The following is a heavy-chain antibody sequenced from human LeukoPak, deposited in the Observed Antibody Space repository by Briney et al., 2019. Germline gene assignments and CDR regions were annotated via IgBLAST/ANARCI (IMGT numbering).Heavy chain of an antibody. CDR1: GFRFSMYS. Sequence: GGSLRLSCAASGFRFSMYSMNWVRQAPGKGLEWVSYISSSGTAIYYADSVKGRFTISRDNAKNSLHLQMNSLRAEDTAAYAVRGNWAYDSWGQGTLVTVSS. J-gene: IGHJ4*02. D-gene: IGHD7-27*01. V-gene: IGHV3-48*04. CDR3: RGNWAYDS. CDR2: ISSSGTAI.